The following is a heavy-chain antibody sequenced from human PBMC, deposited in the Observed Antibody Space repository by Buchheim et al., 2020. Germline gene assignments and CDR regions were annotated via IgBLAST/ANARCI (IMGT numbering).Heavy chain of an antibody. CDR2: ISYEGSNQ. CDR3: AKDGCVNTSCLLPDFGY. J-gene: IGHJ4*02. Sequence: QVQLVESGGGVVQPGRSLRLSCAASGFTFSSYGMHWVRQAPGKGLEWVAVISYEGSNQYYAASVKGRFTISRDHSKTTTHLQMNSLRAEDTAVYYCAKDGCVNTSCLLPDFGYWGQGTL. CDR1: GFTFSSYG. D-gene: IGHD2-2*01. V-gene: IGHV3-30*18.